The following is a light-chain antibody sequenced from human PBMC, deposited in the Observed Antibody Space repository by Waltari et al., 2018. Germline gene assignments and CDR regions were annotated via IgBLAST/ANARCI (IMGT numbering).Light chain of an antibody. J-gene: IGKJ4*01. CDR3: QQCNTLPFD. CDR2: AAF. V-gene: IGKV1D-12*01. Sequence: IQLTQSPSSVSSSVGATVTITCRAIQSISAWLAWYQQKPGKAPKRLISAAFNLQSGVPSRFSGSRSGTDFSLTISSLQPEDFATYYCQQCNTLPFDFGGGTTVEIK. CDR1: QSISAW.